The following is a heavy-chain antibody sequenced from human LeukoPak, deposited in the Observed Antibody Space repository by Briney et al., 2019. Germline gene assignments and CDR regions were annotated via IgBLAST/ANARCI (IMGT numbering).Heavy chain of an antibody. D-gene: IGHD2/OR15-2a*01. J-gene: IGHJ4*02. V-gene: IGHV4-31*03. CDR1: GGSISSGNYF. Sequence: SQTLSLTCSVSGGSISSGNYFWTWIRHHPGKGLEWIGYIHYSGITYYNPSLKSRASMSVDTSKHQLSLNLNSVTAADTAVYYCAGKPNALYYFDKWGQGSLVTVSS. CDR2: IHYSGIT. CDR3: AGKPNALYYFDK.